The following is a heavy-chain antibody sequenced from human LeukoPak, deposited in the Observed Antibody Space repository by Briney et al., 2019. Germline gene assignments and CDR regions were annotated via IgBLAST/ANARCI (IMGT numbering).Heavy chain of an antibody. J-gene: IGHJ3*02. CDR2: INHSGST. CDR1: GGSFSGYY. Sequence: NPSETLSLTCAVYGGSFSGYYWSWIRQPPGKGLEWIGEINHSGSTYYNPSLKSRVTISVDTSKNQFSLKLSSVTAADTAVYYCANRDGNHDDAFDIWGQGTMVTVSS. CDR3: ANRDGNHDDAFDI. V-gene: IGHV4-34*01. D-gene: IGHD1-14*01.